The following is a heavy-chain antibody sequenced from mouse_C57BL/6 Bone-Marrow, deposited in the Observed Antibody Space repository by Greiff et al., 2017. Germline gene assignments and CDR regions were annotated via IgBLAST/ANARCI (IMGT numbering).Heavy chain of an antibody. CDR1: GYTFTSYT. CDR3: ARFLPMYYYGSSYVGNWYFDV. J-gene: IGHJ1*03. V-gene: IGHV1-4*01. CDR2: INPSSGYT. D-gene: IGHD1-1*01. Sequence: LVESGAELARPGASVKMSCKASGYTFTSYTMHWVKQRPGQGLEWIGYINPSSGYTKYNQKFKDKATLTADKSSSTAYMQLSSLTSEDSAVYYCARFLPMYYYGSSYVGNWYFDVWGTGTTVTVSS.